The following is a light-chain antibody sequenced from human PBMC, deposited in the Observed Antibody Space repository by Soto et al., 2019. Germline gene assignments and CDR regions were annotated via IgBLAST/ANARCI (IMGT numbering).Light chain of an antibody. CDR3: SSYIGSNSYV. CDR1: SSDVGGYEY. V-gene: IGLV2-14*01. J-gene: IGLJ1*01. Sequence: QSVLTQPASVSGSPGQSITISCTGSSSDVGGYEYVSWYQQHPGKAPKLMIFHVSNRPSGISSRFSGSKSGNTASLTISGLQAEDEADYYCSSYIGSNSYVFGTGTKVTVL. CDR2: HVS.